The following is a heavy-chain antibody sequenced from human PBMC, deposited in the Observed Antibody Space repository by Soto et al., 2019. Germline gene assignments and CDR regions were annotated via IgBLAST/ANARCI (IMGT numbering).Heavy chain of an antibody. CDR2: IYYSGST. J-gene: IGHJ6*03. Sequence: SETLSLTCTVSGGSISSSSYYWGWIRQPPGKGLEWIGSIYYSGSTYYNPSLKSRVTISVDTSKNQFSLKLSSVTAADTAVYYCARGRGYYSNYCYYYYYMDVWGKGTTVTVSS. V-gene: IGHV4-39*01. CDR3: ARGRGYYSNYCYYYYYMDV. D-gene: IGHD4-4*01. CDR1: GGSISSSSYY.